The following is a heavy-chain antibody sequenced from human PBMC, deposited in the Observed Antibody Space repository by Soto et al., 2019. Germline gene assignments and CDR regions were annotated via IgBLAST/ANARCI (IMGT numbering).Heavy chain of an antibody. Sequence: ASVKVSCKASGYTFTSYGISWVRQAPGQGLEWMGWISAYNGNTNYAQKLQGRVTMTTDTSTSTAYMELRSLRSDDTAVYYCASVGGYSYANYYYYGMDGWGQGTTVTVSS. CDR1: GYTFTSYG. D-gene: IGHD5-18*01. CDR2: ISAYNGNT. J-gene: IGHJ6*01. V-gene: IGHV1-18*01. CDR3: ASVGGYSYANYYYYGMDG.